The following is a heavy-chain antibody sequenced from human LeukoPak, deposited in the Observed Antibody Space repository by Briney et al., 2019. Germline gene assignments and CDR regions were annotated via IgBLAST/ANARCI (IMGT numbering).Heavy chain of an antibody. D-gene: IGHD1-26*01. Sequence: SETLSLTCTVSGASISSSNYYWGWIRQPPGKGLEWIGIMHSSGSTYYNPTLKSRVTISVDTSKNEFSLKLSSVTAADTAIYFCVREEMPGKFDYWGQGTLVTVSS. CDR3: VREEMPGKFDY. J-gene: IGHJ4*02. CDR1: GASISSSNYY. CDR2: MHSSGST. V-gene: IGHV4-39*07.